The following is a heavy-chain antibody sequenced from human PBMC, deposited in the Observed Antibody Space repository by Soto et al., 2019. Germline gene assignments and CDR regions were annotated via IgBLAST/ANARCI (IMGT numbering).Heavy chain of an antibody. CDR3: ARDASPTMVRGVNHWADY. CDR2: INPSGGST. CDR1: GYTFTSYY. J-gene: IGHJ4*02. D-gene: IGHD3-10*01. V-gene: IGHV1-46*01. Sequence: QVQLVQSGAEVKKPGASVKVSCKASGYTFTSYYMHWVRQAPGQGLEWMGIINPSGGSTSYAQKCQGRVTMTRDTSTSTVYMERSSLGAEDTAVYYCARDASPTMVRGVNHWADYWGQGTLVTVSS.